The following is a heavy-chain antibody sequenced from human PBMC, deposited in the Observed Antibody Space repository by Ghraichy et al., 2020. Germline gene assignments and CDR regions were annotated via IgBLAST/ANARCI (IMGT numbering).Heavy chain of an antibody. CDR3: ARVWRGTIAVANWFEP. V-gene: IGHV3-7*01. D-gene: IGHD6-19*01. CDR1: GFTLSSYG. CDR2: IKQDGSEK. J-gene: IGHJ5*02. Sequence: GGSLRLSCAASGFTLSSYGMSWVRQAPGKGLEWVAKIKQDGSEKYYVDSVKGRFTISRDNAKNSLYLQMNSRRAEDTAVYYCARVWRGTIAVANWFEPWGQGTLVTASS.